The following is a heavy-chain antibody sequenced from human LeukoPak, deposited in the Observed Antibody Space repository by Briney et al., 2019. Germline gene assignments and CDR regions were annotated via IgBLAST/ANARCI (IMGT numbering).Heavy chain of an antibody. Sequence: ASVKVSCKASGYTFTPYAMNWVRQAPGQGLEWMGWINTNTGNPTYAQGFTGRFVFSLDTSVSTAYLQISSLKAEDTAVYYCARGPERTRYYDSSGYQIDYWGQGTLVTVSS. CDR1: GYTFTPYA. CDR3: ARGPERTRYYDSSGYQIDY. CDR2: INTNTGNP. J-gene: IGHJ4*02. D-gene: IGHD3-22*01. V-gene: IGHV7-4-1*02.